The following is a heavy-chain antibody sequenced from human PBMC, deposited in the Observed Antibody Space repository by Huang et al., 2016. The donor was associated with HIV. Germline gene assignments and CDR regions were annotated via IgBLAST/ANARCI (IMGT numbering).Heavy chain of an antibody. CDR1: GFTVSSNY. D-gene: IGHD3-10*01. CDR3: ARGMVRGVTLNWFDP. J-gene: IGHJ5*02. Sequence: EVQLVETGGGLIQPGGSLRLSCAASGFTVSSNYMSWVRQAPGKGLEWVSVIYSGVSTYYADYVKGRFTISRDNSKNTLYLQMNSLRAEDTAVYYCARGMVRGVTLNWFDPWGQGTLVTVSS. V-gene: IGHV3-53*02. CDR2: IYSGVST.